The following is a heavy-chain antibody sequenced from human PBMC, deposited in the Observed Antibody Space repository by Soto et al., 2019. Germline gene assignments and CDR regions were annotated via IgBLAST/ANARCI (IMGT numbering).Heavy chain of an antibody. J-gene: IGHJ4*02. V-gene: IGHV4-4*08. CDR1: DDSIGPYY. CDR2: VYTSGST. CDR3: AREVVGNTWPGIFDS. Sequence: SETLSLTCSISDDSIGPYYWTWIRQIPRKELQWIGYVYTSGSTKYNSSLKSRVTISLDASNSQFSLTMSSVTAADTGVYYCAREVVGNTWPGIFDSWGRGTLVTVSS.